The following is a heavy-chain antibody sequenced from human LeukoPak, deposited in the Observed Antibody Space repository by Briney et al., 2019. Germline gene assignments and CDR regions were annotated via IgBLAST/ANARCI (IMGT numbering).Heavy chain of an antibody. D-gene: IGHD4-17*01. CDR2: ISSGGNV. V-gene: IGHV3-48*03. CDR1: GFNFRNYE. CDR3: AKDTTRYGDSDAFDI. J-gene: IGHJ3*02. Sequence: PGGSLRLSCAASGFNFRNYEMNWVRQAPGKGLEWVSYISSGGNVYYADSVKGRFTISRDNAKNSLYLQMNSLRVEGTALYYCAKDTTRYGDSDAFDIWGQGTMVTVSS.